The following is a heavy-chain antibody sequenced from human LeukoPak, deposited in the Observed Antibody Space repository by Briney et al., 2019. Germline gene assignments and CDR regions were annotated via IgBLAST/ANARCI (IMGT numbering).Heavy chain of an antibody. D-gene: IGHD5-18*01. Sequence: GGSLRLSCAAFGFTVSSNYMSWVRQAPGKGLEWVSVIYSGGSTYYADSVKGRFTISRDNSKNTLYLQMNSLRAEDTAVYYCARVLFGYSYGYYFDYWGQGTLVTVSS. V-gene: IGHV3-53*01. CDR2: IYSGGST. CDR1: GFTVSSNY. CDR3: ARVLFGYSYGYYFDY. J-gene: IGHJ4*02.